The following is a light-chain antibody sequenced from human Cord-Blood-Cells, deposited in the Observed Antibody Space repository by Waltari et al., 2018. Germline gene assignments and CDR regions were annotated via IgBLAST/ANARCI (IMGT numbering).Light chain of an antibody. V-gene: IGLV2-14*01. J-gene: IGLJ2*01. CDR1: SSYVGGYNY. CDR2: DVS. CDR3: SSYTSSSTLGV. Sequence: QSALTQPASVSVSPGQSITISCTGTSSYVGGYNYVSWYQQHPGKAPKLMIYDVSNRPSGVSNRFSGSKSGNTASLTISGLQAEDEADYYCSSYTSSSTLGVFGGGTKLTVL.